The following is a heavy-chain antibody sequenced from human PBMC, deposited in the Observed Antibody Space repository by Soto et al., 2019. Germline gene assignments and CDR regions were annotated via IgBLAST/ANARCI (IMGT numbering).Heavy chain of an antibody. V-gene: IGHV3-23*01. CDR1: GFTFDDYD. CDR3: AKGFSYSSGSEAY. Sequence: GGSLRLSCAASGFTFDDYDMSWVRQAPGKGLEWVSAISGSGGSTYYADSVKGRFTISRDNSKNTLYLQMNSLRAEDTAVYYCAKGFSYSSGSEAYWGQGTLVTVSS. J-gene: IGHJ4*02. D-gene: IGHD6-19*01. CDR2: ISGSGGST.